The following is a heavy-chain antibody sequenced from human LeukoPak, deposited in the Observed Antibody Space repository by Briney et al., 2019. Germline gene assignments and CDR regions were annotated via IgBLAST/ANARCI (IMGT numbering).Heavy chain of an antibody. CDR3: AREVDAAAAYNWFDP. J-gene: IGHJ5*02. D-gene: IGHD2-2*01. Sequence: SETLSLTCAVYGGSFSGYYWSWIRQPPRTGLEWIGEINHSGSTNYNPSLKNRVTISVDTSKNQFSLKLRSVTAADTAVYYCAREVDAAAAYNWFDPWGQGTLVTVSS. CDR2: INHSGST. CDR1: GGSFSGYY. V-gene: IGHV4-34*01.